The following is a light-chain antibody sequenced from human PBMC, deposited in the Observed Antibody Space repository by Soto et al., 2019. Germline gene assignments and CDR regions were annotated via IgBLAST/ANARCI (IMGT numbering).Light chain of an antibody. CDR3: QQTYSTET. CDR1: QSISSY. J-gene: IGKJ1*01. V-gene: IGKV1-39*01. CDR2: AAS. Sequence: DIRMTQSPSSLSASVGDRVTITCRASQSISSYLNWYQQKPGKAPKLLIYAASSLQSGVTSGFSGSGSGKDFTLNISSLQPEDFATYYCQQTYSTETFGQGTKV.